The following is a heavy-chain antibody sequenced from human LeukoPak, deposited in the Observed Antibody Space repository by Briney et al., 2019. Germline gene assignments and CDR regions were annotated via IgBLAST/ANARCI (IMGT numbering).Heavy chain of an antibody. CDR3: VRGGYTMIKADAFDI. CDR1: GFSFSGYD. V-gene: IGHV3-21*01. CDR2: ISTRSNYI. J-gene: IGHJ3*02. Sequence: GGSLRLSCTASGFSFSGYDMNWVRQTPGKGLEWVASISTRSNYIYYAASLKGRFTLSRDNAKASLYLQVNNLRADDTGRYYCVRGGYTMIKADAFDIWGQGRLVIVSS. D-gene: IGHD3-22*01.